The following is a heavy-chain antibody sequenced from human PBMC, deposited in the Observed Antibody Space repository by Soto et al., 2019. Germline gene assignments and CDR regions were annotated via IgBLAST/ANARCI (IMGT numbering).Heavy chain of an antibody. Sequence: EVQLVVSGGGLVQPGGSLRLSCAASGFAFSTYWMHWVRQAPGKGLLWVSHIKFDGSSTYYADSVKGRFTISRDDAKNTLFLQMNGLRVDDTAVYYCARGAKYIYAMDVWGQGTTVTVSS. V-gene: IGHV3-74*01. CDR3: ARGAKYIYAMDV. CDR1: GFAFSTYW. CDR2: IKFDGSST. D-gene: IGHD1-1*01. J-gene: IGHJ6*02.